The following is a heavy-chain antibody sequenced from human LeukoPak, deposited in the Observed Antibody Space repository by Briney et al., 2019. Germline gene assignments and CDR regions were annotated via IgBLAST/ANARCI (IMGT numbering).Heavy chain of an antibody. D-gene: IGHD5-24*01. CDR1: GGSISSSSYY. CDR3: ARNRDGYNRD. J-gene: IGHJ4*02. Sequence: SETLSLTCTVSGGSISSSSYYWGWIRQPPGKGLEWIGSIYYSGSTYYNPSLKSRVTISVDTSKNQFSLKLSSVTAADTAVYYCARNRDGYNRDWGQGTLVTVSS. CDR2: IYYSGST. V-gene: IGHV4-39*07.